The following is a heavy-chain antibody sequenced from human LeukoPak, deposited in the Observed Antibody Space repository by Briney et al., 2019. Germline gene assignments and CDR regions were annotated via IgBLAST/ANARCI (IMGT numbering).Heavy chain of an antibody. CDR1: GFTFSNSA. D-gene: IGHD6-19*01. CDR3: AKGIYSSGWSYFDY. CDR2: LSGSGITT. V-gene: IGHV3-23*01. Sequence: GGSLRLSCAASGFTFSNSAMSWVRQAPGKGLEWVSTLSGSGITTYYADSVKGRFTISRDNSKNTLYLQMNSLGAEDTAVYYCAKGIYSSGWSYFDYWGHGTLVTVSS. J-gene: IGHJ4*01.